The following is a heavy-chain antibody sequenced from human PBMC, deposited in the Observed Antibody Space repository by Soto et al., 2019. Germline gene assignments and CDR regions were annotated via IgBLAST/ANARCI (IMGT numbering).Heavy chain of an antibody. Sequence: EVQLLESGGGLVKPGGSLRLSCAASGFTFSKYAMSWVRLAPGKGLEWVSSISANCGITDYADSVKGRFTISRDNFQNIFSLQIDSLRGDDTALYFCAKDKYTDSVRKVWFFDYWGRGTLVTVSS. J-gene: IGHJ2*01. CDR1: GFTFSKYA. CDR3: AKDKYTDSVRKVWFFDY. D-gene: IGHD2-15*01. V-gene: IGHV3-23*01. CDR2: ISANCGIT.